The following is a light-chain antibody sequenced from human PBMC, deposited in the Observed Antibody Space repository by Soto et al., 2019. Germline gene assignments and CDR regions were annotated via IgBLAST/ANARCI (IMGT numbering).Light chain of an antibody. Sequence: DIQMTQSPSSLSASVGDRVTITCRASRSIGNYLNWYQQKPESAPKLLIYLTSSLQSGVPSRFSGSGSGTEFTLTISSLQPEDFATYYCQQSDSTPYSFGQGTKLEIK. CDR1: RSIGNY. CDR3: QQSDSTPYS. V-gene: IGKV1-39*01. CDR2: LTS. J-gene: IGKJ2*01.